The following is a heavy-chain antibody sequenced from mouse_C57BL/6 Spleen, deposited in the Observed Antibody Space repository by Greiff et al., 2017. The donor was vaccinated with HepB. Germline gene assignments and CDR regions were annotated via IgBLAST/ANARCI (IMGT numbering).Heavy chain of an antibody. CDR3: ARDHYYGIAMDY. V-gene: IGHV7-1*01. Sequence: EVKLVESGGGLVQSGRSLRLSCATSGFTFSDFYMEWVRQAPGKGLEWIAASRNKANDYTTEYSASVKGRFIVSRDTSQSILYLQMNALRAEDTAIYYCARDHYYGIAMDYWGQGTSVTVSS. J-gene: IGHJ4*01. CDR2: SRNKANDYTT. D-gene: IGHD1-1*01. CDR1: GFTFSDFY.